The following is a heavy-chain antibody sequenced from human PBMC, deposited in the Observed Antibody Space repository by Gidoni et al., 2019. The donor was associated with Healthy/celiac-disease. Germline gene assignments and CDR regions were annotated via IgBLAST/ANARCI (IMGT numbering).Heavy chain of an antibody. CDR1: GFSLSTSGVG. D-gene: IGHD3-10*01. CDR3: AHTYCSGSHTPLDY. V-gene: IGHV2-5*02. J-gene: IGHJ4*02. CDR2: IYWDDDK. Sequence: QITLKESGPTLVKPTQTLTLTCTFSGFSLSTSGVGVGWIRQPPGKALEWLALIYWDDDKRYSPSLKSRLTITKDTSKNQVVLTMTHMDPVDTATYYCAHTYCSGSHTPLDYWGQGTLVTVSS.